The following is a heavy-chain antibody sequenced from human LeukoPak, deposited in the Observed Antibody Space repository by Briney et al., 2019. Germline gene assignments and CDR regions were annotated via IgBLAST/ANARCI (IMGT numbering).Heavy chain of an antibody. Sequence: PSETLSLTCAVYGGSFSGYYWSWIRQPPGKGLERIGEINHSGSTNYNPSLKSRVTISVDTSKNQFSLKLSSVTAADTAVYYCARLPPKVATMTVGSYMDVWGKGTTVTVSS. CDR2: INHSGST. V-gene: IGHV4-34*01. CDR3: ARLPPKVATMTVGSYMDV. CDR1: GGSFSGYY. J-gene: IGHJ6*03. D-gene: IGHD5-12*01.